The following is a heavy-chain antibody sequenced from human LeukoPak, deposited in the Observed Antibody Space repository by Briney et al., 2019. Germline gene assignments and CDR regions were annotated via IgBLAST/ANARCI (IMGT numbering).Heavy chain of an antibody. CDR3: ARQIAVAAIDY. J-gene: IGHJ4*02. CDR1: GGSISSYY. CDR2: IYYSGST. V-gene: IGHV4-59*08. D-gene: IGHD6-19*01. Sequence: SETLSLTCTVSGGSISSYYWSWIRQPPGKGLEWIGYIYYSGSTNYNPSLTSRVTISVDTSKNQFSLKLSFVTAADTAVYYCARQIAVAAIDYWGQGTLVTVSS.